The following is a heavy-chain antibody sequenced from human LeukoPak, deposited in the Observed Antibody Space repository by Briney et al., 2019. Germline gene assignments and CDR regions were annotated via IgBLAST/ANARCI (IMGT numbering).Heavy chain of an antibody. J-gene: IGHJ4*02. D-gene: IGHD3/OR15-3a*01. V-gene: IGHV1-18*04. Sequence: ASVKVSCKASGYTFTSYGISWVRQAPVQGLEWMGWISAYNGNTDYAQKFQGRVTMTTDTSTSTAYMELRSLRSDDTAVYYCAREWTGYYVFDYWGQGTLVTVSP. CDR2: ISAYNGNT. CDR1: GYTFTSYG. CDR3: AREWTGYYVFDY.